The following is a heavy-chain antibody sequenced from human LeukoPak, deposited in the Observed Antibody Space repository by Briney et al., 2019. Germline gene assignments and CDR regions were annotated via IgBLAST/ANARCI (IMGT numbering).Heavy chain of an antibody. CDR3: ARATKGRYYYGSGSYFFDY. D-gene: IGHD3-10*01. V-gene: IGHV4-4*09. Sequence: SETLSLTCTVSGGSISSYYWSWIRQPPGKGLEWIGYIYTSGSTNYNPPLKSRVTISVDTSKNQFSLKLSSVTAADTAVYYCARATKGRYYYGSGSYFFDYWGQGTLVTVSS. CDR1: GGSISSYY. CDR2: IYTSGST. J-gene: IGHJ4*02.